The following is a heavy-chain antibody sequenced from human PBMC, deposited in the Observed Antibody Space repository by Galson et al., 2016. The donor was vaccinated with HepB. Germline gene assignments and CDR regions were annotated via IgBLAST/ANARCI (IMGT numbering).Heavy chain of an antibody. J-gene: IGHJ4*02. CDR2: IIPILGTT. Sequence: SVKVSCKASGGTFSSSAISWVRQAPGQGLEWMGGIIPILGTTNYAQNFQGRVTITADESTTTAYMELSSLRSEDTAVYNCARDPDYWGKGSLVTVSS. CDR1: GGTFSSSA. V-gene: IGHV1-69*13. CDR3: ARDPDY.